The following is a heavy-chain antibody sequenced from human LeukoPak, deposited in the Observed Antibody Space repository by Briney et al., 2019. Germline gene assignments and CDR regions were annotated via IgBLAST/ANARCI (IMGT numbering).Heavy chain of an antibody. J-gene: IGHJ4*02. D-gene: IGHD4-23*01. CDR3: ARVGFGNTPHPIDY. CDR1: GGSISSYY. Sequence: SETPSLTCTVSGGSISSYYWSWIRQPPGKGLEWIGYIYYTGSTNYNPSLKSRVTISVDTSKNQFPLELSSVTAADTAVYYCARVGFGNTPHPIDYWGQGTLVTVSS. CDR2: IYYTGST. V-gene: IGHV4-59*01.